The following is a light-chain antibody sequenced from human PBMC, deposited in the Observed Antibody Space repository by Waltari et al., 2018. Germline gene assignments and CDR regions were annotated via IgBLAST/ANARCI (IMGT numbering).Light chain of an antibody. Sequence: VMTQSPVCLPVSLGETACRPCTSSQSLVHSDGNTHLNWFQQRPGQTPRRLIYRVSNRDSGVPDRFSGSGSGTDFTLRINRVEAEDVGVYYCMQGTHWPYTFGQGTKLDIK. CDR1: QSLVHSDGNTH. V-gene: IGKV2-30*02. J-gene: IGKJ2*01. CDR2: RVS. CDR3: MQGTHWPYT.